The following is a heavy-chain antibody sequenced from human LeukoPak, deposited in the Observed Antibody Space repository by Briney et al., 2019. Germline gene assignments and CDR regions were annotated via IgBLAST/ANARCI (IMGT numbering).Heavy chain of an antibody. CDR2: IYYSGST. D-gene: IGHD1-26*01. Sequence: ASETLSLTCAVYGGSFSSYYCGWIRQPPGKGLEWIGSIYYSGSTYYNPSLKSRVTISVDTSKNQFSLKLSSVTAADTAVYYCAKAVAYSGSYVLDYWGQGTLVTVSS. J-gene: IGHJ4*02. V-gene: IGHV4-39*07. CDR1: GGSFSSYY. CDR3: AKAVAYSGSYVLDY.